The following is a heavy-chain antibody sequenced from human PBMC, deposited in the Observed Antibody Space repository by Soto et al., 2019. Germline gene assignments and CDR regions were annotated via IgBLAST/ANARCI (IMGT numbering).Heavy chain of an antibody. CDR1: GFTFSNAW. Sequence: GGSLRLSCAASGFTFSNAWMSWVRQAPGKGLEWVGRIKSKTDGGTTDYAAPVKGRFTISRDDSKNTLYLQMNSLKTEDTAVYYCTTDPDLRTGYDAFDIWGQGTMVTVSS. J-gene: IGHJ3*02. CDR2: IKSKTDGGTT. D-gene: IGHD2-8*02. V-gene: IGHV3-15*01. CDR3: TTDPDLRTGYDAFDI.